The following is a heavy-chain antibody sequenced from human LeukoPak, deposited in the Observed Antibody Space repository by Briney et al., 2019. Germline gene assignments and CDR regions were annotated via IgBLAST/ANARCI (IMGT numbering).Heavy chain of an antibody. CDR2: IIPIFGTA. CDR3: ARSVRYFDWFGY. Sequence: SVKVSCKASGGTFGSYAISWVRQAPGQGLEWMGGIIPIFGTANYAQKFQGRVTITAGESTSTAYMELSSLRSEDTAVYYCARSVRYFDWFGYWGQGTLVTVSS. D-gene: IGHD3-9*01. J-gene: IGHJ5*01. CDR1: GGTFGSYA. V-gene: IGHV1-69*13.